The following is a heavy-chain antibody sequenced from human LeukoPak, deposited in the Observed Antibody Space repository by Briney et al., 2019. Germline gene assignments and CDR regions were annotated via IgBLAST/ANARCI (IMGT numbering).Heavy chain of an antibody. V-gene: IGHV1-18*01. J-gene: IGHJ5*02. Sequence: ASVKVSCKASGYTFTSYGISWVRQAPGQGLEWMGWISAYNGNTNYAQKIQGRVTMTTDTSTSTAYMELRSLRSDETAVYYCAREGDYDILTGYPNWFDTWGQGTLVTVSS. CDR1: GYTFTSYG. CDR3: AREGDYDILTGYPNWFDT. CDR2: ISAYNGNT. D-gene: IGHD3-9*01.